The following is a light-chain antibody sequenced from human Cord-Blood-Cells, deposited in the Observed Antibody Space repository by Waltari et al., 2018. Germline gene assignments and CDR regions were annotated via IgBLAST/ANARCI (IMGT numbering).Light chain of an antibody. V-gene: IGKV3-15*01. CDR3: QQYNNWPPWT. CDR2: GAS. CDR1: QSVSSN. Sequence: IVMTQSPATLSVSPGERATLSCRASQSVSSNLAWYQQKPGQAPRLLIYGASTRATGIPARFSGSGSGTEFTLTISSLQSKDFAVYYCQQYNNWPPWTFGQGTKVEIK. J-gene: IGKJ1*01.